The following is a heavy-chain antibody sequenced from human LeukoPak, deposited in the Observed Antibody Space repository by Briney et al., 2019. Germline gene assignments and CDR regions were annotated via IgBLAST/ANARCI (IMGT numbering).Heavy chain of an antibody. Sequence: PGGSLRLSCAPSGFTFSSYAMSWVRQAPGKGLEGVSAISGSGGSTYYADCVKGRFTISRDNSKNTLYLQMSSLRAEDTAVYYCARGSKHDAFDIWGQGTMFTVS. J-gene: IGHJ3*02. CDR3: ARGSKHDAFDI. CDR1: GFTFSSYA. V-gene: IGHV3-23*01. CDR2: ISGSGGST.